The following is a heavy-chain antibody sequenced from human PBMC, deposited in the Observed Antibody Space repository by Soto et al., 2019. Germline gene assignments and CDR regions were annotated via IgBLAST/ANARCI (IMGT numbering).Heavy chain of an antibody. CDR2: ISSSSSYI. V-gene: IGHV3-21*01. CDR3: ARELPNRPGEAL. CDR1: GFTFSNYS. J-gene: IGHJ4*02. Sequence: EVQLVESGGGLVRPGGSLRLSCAASGFTFSNYSMNCVSQAPGKGLEWVSAISSSSSYIYYAASVKGRFTISRDNAKNSRYLQMNSLRAEDTAVYYCARELPNRPGEALWGQGALVTVSS. D-gene: IGHD3-16*01.